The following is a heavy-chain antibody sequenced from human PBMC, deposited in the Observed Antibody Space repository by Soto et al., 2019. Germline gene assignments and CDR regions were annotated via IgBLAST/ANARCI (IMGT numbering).Heavy chain of an antibody. CDR1: GFTFSSYG. Sequence: PGGSLRLSCAASGFTFSSYGMHWVRQAPGKGLEWVAVIWYDGSNKYYADSVKGRFTISRDNSKNTLYLQMNSLRAEDTAVYYCARGPGRLLYYSYYYYGMDVWGQGTTVTVSS. CDR2: IWYDGSNK. CDR3: ARGPGRLLYYSYYYYGMDV. V-gene: IGHV3-33*01. J-gene: IGHJ6*02. D-gene: IGHD2-2*02.